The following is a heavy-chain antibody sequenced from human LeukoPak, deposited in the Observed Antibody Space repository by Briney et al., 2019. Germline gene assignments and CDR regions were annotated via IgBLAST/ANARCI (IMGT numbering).Heavy chain of an antibody. V-gene: IGHV1-69*05. CDR1: GGTFSSYA. J-gene: IGHJ4*02. D-gene: IGHD3-22*01. CDR3: AREAYYDSSGYFDY. Sequence: SVKVSCKASGGTFSSYAISWVRQAPGQGLEWMGRIIPIFGTANYALKFQGRVTITTDESTSTAYMELSSLRSEDTAVYYCAREAYYDSSGYFDYWGQGTLVTVSS. CDR2: IIPIFGTA.